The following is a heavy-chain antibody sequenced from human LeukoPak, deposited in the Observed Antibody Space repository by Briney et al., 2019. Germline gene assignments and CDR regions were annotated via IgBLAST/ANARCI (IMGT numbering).Heavy chain of an antibody. Sequence: GASGKVSCKASGYSFSSYYMHWVRQAPGQGLEWMGIINPSGDSTTYAQKFQGRVTMTRDTSTRTVYMELSSLRSDDTAVYYCARENDYGNNWFDPWGQGTLVTVSS. V-gene: IGHV1-46*01. CDR3: ARENDYGNNWFDP. CDR1: GYSFSSYY. J-gene: IGHJ5*02. CDR2: INPSGDST. D-gene: IGHD4-17*01.